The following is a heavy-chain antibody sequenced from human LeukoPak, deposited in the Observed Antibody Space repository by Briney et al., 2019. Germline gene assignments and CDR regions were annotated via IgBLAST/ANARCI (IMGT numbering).Heavy chain of an antibody. CDR3: ARTTRVGLYYFDY. CDR2: IYYSGST. CDR1: GGSISSYY. Sequence: SETLSLTCTVSGGSISSYYWSWIRQPPGKGLEWIGYIYYSGSTNYNPSLKSRVTISVDTSKNQFSLKLSSVTAADTAVYYCARTTRVGLYYFDYWGQGTLVTVSS. J-gene: IGHJ4*02. V-gene: IGHV4-59*08. D-gene: IGHD1-14*01.